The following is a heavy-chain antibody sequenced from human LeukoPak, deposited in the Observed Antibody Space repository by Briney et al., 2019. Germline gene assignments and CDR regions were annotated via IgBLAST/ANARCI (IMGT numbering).Heavy chain of an antibody. CDR3: ARDAYGSRSSSFDP. D-gene: IGHD3-10*01. CDR2: INPNSGGT. J-gene: IGHJ5*02. V-gene: IGHV1-2*02. CDR1: GYTFTGYY. Sequence: ASVKVSCKASGYTFTGYYMHWVRQAPGQGLEWMGWINPNSGGTNYAQKFQGRVTMTRDTSISTAYMELSSLTSEDTAVYYCARDAYGSRSSSFDPWGQGTLVTVSS.